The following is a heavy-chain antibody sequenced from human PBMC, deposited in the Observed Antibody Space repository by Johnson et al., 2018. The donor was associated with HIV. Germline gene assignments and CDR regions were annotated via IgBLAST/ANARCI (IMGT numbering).Heavy chain of an antibody. V-gene: IGHV3-48*04. CDR2: ISNSGSSV. Sequence: VQLVESGGGLVQPGGSLRLSCAASGFTFSSYAMSWIRQAPGKGLEWVSYISNSGSSVYYADSVKGRFTISRDNAKNSLYLQMNRLRAEDTAVYYCARDSYDISGQQHDAFDIWGQGTMVTVSS. D-gene: IGHD3-22*01. J-gene: IGHJ3*02. CDR1: GFTFSSYA. CDR3: ARDSYDISGQQHDAFDI.